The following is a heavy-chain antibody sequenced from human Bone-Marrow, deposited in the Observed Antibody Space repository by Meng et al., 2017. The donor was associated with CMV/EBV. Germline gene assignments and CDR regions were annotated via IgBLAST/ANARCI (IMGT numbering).Heavy chain of an antibody. Sequence: GESLKIYCAASGFIFSGYTMNWVRQAPGKGLEWVSSISSSSSYIYYADSVKGRFTISRDNAKNSLFLQMNSLRGDDTAVYYCVRGNGGSYGWIDYWGQGNLVTVSS. V-gene: IGHV3-21*01. CDR3: VRGNGGSYGWIDY. J-gene: IGHJ4*02. CDR1: GFIFSGYT. D-gene: IGHD1-26*01. CDR2: ISSSSSYI.